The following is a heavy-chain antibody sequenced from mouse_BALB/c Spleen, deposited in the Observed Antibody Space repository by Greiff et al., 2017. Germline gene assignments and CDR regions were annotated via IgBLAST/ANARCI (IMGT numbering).Heavy chain of an antibody. Sequence: DVQLQESGPGLVKPSQSPSLTCTVTGYSITSDYAWNWIRQFPGNKLEWMGYISYSGSTSYNPSLKSRISITRDTSKNQFFLQLNSVTTEDTATYYCARWGITRVDYWGQGTTLTVSS. CDR3: ARWGITRVDY. J-gene: IGHJ2*01. CDR1: GYSITSDYA. CDR2: ISYSGST. V-gene: IGHV3-2*02. D-gene: IGHD2-4*01.